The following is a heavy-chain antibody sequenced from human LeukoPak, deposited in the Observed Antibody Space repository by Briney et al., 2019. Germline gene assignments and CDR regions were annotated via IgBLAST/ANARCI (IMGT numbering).Heavy chain of an antibody. CDR1: GGTFSSYA. Sequence: SVKVSCKASGGTFSSYAISWVRQAPGQGLEWMGGIIPIFGTANYAQKFQGRVTITADESTSTAYMELSSLRSEDTAVYYCARDITMIVAPNYYYYGMGVWGQGTTVTVSS. V-gene: IGHV1-69*13. CDR2: IIPIFGTA. J-gene: IGHJ6*02. CDR3: ARDITMIVAPNYYYYGMGV. D-gene: IGHD3-22*01.